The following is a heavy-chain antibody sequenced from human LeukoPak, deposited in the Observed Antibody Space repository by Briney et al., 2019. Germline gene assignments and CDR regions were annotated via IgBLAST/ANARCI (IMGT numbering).Heavy chain of an antibody. CDR3: ARAVQQLVWFDP. CDR1: GGSISSYY. D-gene: IGHD6-13*01. J-gene: IGHJ5*02. CDR2: IYYSGST. V-gene: IGHV4-59*01. Sequence: KPSETLSLTCTVSGGSISSYYWSWIRQPPGKGLEWIGYIYYSGSTNYNLSLKSRVTISVDTSKNQFSLKLSSVTAADTAVYYCARAVQQLVWFDPWGQGTLVTVSS.